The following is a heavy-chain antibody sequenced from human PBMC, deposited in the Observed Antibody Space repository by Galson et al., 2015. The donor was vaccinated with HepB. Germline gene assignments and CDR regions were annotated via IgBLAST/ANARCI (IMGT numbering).Heavy chain of an antibody. J-gene: IGHJ4*02. CDR3: ARGLGRGCSYGKYYFDY. CDR1: GGTFSSYA. Sequence: SVKVSCKASGGTFSSYAISWVRQAPGQGLEWMGGIIPIFGTANYAQKFQGRVTITADESTSTAYMELSSLRSEDTAVYYCARGLGRGCSYGKYYFDYWGQGTLVTVSS. D-gene: IGHD5-18*01. V-gene: IGHV1-69*13. CDR2: IIPIFGTA.